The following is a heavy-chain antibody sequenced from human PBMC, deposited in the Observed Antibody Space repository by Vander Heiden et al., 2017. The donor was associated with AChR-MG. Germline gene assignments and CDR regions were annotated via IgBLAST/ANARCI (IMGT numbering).Heavy chain of an antibody. CDR2: IRYDGSNK. CDR1: GFTFSSYG. J-gene: IGHJ4*02. D-gene: IGHD2-21*02. V-gene: IGHV3-30*02. Sequence: QVQLVESGGGVVQPGGSLRLSCAASGFTFSSYGMHWVRQAPGKGLEWVAFIRYDGSNKYYADSVKGRFTISRDNSKNTLYLQMNSLRAEDTAVYYCAKDRRGGVVTDFDYWGQGTLVTVSS. CDR3: AKDRRGGVVTDFDY.